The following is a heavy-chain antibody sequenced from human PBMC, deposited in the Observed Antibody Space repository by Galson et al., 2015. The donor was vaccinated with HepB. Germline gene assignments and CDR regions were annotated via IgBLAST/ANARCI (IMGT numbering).Heavy chain of an antibody. J-gene: IGHJ4*02. V-gene: IGHV4-4*02. Sequence: LTCAVSGGSISSSNWWSWVRQPPGKGLEWIGEIYHSGSTNYNPSLKSRVTISVDKSKNQFSLKLSSVTAADTAVYYCARRSVVVAATPFDYWGQGTLVTVSS. CDR2: IYHSGST. CDR1: GGSISSSNW. D-gene: IGHD2-15*01. CDR3: ARRSVVVAATPFDY.